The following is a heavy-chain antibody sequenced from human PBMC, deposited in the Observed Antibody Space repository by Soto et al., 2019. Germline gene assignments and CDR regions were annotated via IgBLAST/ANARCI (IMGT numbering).Heavy chain of an antibody. V-gene: IGHV1-3*01. CDR2: INGGNGNT. CDR3: ARGEYGDPLGVGY. J-gene: IGHJ4*02. Sequence: GASVKVSCKASGNTVPNYAIHWVRQAPGQRLEWMGWINGGNGNTYYSEHFQGRVTITRDTSASTAYMQLSSLRSEDTAVYYCARGEYGDPLGVGYWGQGTLVTVSS. D-gene: IGHD4-17*01. CDR1: GNTVPNYA.